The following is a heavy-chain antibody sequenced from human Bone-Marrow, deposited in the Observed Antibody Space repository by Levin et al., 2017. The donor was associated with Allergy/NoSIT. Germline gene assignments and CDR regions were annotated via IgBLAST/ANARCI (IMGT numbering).Heavy chain of an antibody. V-gene: IGHV3-11*06. CDR3: ARDQGGITIFGVVIEGGAFDI. Sequence: SCAASGFTFSDYYMSWIRQATGKGLEWVSYISSSSSYTNYADSVKGRFTISRDNAKNSLYLQMNSLRAEDTAVYYCARDQGGITIFGVVIEGGAFDIWGQGTMVTVSS. CDR1: GFTFSDYY. CDR2: ISSSSSYT. J-gene: IGHJ3*02. D-gene: IGHD3-3*01.